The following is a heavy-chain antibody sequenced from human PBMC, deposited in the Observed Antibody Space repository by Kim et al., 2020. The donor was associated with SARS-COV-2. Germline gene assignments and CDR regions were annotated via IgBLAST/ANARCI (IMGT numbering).Heavy chain of an antibody. D-gene: IGHD1-26*01. CDR3: ARGPPYTDSYWDAFDM. V-gene: IGHV3-73*01. CDR2: IRWEVNSYAT. J-gene: IGHJ3*02. Sequence: GGSLRLSCAASGVTFSGSTMHWVRQASGKGLEWVGRIRWEVNSYATEYGASVKGRFTISRDDSKNTAYLRMNSLKTEDTAIYYCARGPPYTDSYWDAFDMWGQGTLVTVSS. CDR1: GVTFSGST.